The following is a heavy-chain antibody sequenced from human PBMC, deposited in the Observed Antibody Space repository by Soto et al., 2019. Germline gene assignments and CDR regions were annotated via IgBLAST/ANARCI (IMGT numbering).Heavy chain of an antibody. CDR1: GGSISSYY. CDR2: IYYSGSD. CDR3: ALGSWGREGYVIGV. Sequence: QVQLQESGPGLVQPSKTLSLTCTVSGGSISSYYWSWIRQTPGKGLQYIGYIYYSGSDNYNPSLKTRVPISQHTSTTQILLPLTSVPAAATAVYYCALGSWGREGYVIGVWGQGTTVTVSS. J-gene: IGHJ6*02. V-gene: IGHV4-59*08. D-gene: IGHD3-10*01.